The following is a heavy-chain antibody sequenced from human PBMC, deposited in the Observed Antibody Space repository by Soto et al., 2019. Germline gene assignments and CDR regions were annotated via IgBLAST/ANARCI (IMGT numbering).Heavy chain of an antibody. CDR3: TRSTVTTWLDY. CDR2: IRSKANSYAT. CDR1: GFTFSGSA. Sequence: GGSLRLSCAASGFTFSGSAMHWVRQASGKGLEWVGRIRSKANSYATAYAASVKGRFTISRDDSKNTAYLQMNSLKTEDTAVYYCTRSTVTTWLDYWGQGTLVTVSS. V-gene: IGHV3-73*01. D-gene: IGHD4-17*01. J-gene: IGHJ4*02.